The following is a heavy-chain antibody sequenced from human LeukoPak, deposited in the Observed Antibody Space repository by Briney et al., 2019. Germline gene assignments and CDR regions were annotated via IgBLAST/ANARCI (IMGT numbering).Heavy chain of an antibody. CDR2: IYYSGST. D-gene: IGHD6-19*01. CDR3: ARHRSGWYNF. CDR1: GGSISSGGYS. J-gene: IGHJ4*02. V-gene: IGHV4-30-4*07. Sequence: SETLSLTCAVSGGSISSGGYSWSWIRQPPGKGLEWIGYIYYSGSTYYNPSLKSRVTISVDTSKNQFSLKLSSVTAADTAVYYCARHRSGWYNFWGQGTLVTVSS.